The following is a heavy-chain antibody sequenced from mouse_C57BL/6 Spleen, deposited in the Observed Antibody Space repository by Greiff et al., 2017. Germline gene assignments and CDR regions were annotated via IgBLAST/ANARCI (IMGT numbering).Heavy chain of an antibody. Sequence: EVQRVESGGDLVKPGGSLKLSCAASGFTFSSYGMSWVRQTPDSVKGRFTISRDNAKNTLYLQMSSLKSEDTAMYYCARQNGTFDYWGQGTTLTVSS. CDR3: ARQNGTFDY. V-gene: IGHV5-6*01. J-gene: IGHJ2*01. D-gene: IGHD3-3*01. CDR1: GFTFSSYG.